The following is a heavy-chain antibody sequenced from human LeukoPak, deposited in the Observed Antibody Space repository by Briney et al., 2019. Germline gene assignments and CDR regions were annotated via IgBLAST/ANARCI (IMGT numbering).Heavy chain of an antibody. CDR1: GYTLTELS. J-gene: IGHJ6*02. D-gene: IGHD2-15*01. Sequence: ASVKVSCKVSGYTLTELSMHWVRQAPGKGLEWMGGFDPEDGETIYAQKFQGRVTMTEDTSTDTAYMELSSLRSEDTAVYYCATERPGYCSGGGCPGGYYGMDVWGQGTTVTVSS. V-gene: IGHV1-24*01. CDR3: ATERPGYCSGGGCPGGYYGMDV. CDR2: FDPEDGET.